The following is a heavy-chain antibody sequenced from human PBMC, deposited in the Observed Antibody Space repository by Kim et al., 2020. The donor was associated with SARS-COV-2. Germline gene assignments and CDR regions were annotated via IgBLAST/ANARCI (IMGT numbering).Heavy chain of an antibody. CDR3: ARSPRYSGYDIWEYFDY. D-gene: IGHD5-12*01. V-gene: IGHV1-46*01. Sequence: FTGRVTMTSDTSTSTVYMELSSLRSEDSAVYYCARSPRYSGYDIWEYFDYWGQGTLVTVSS. J-gene: IGHJ4*02.